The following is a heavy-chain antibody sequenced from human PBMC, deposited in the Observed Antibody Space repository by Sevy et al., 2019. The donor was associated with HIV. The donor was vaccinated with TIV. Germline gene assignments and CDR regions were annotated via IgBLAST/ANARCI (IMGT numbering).Heavy chain of an antibody. Sequence: ASVKVSCKASGYTFTSYHINWVRQATGQGLEWMGWMNPNSGNTGYAQRFQGRVTMTRNTSISTAYLELSSLRSEDTAVNYCAGGQPSKRGYSRDGYYYGMDVWGQGTTVTVYS. CDR2: MNPNSGNT. CDR1: GYTFTSYH. CDR3: AGGQPSKRGYSRDGYYYGMDV. J-gene: IGHJ6*02. V-gene: IGHV1-8*01. D-gene: IGHD1-26*01.